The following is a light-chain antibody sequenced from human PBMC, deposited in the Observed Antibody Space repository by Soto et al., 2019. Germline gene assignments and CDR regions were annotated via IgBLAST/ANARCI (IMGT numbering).Light chain of an antibody. V-gene: IGLV6-57*04. CDR1: SGSIASNY. Sequence: NFMLTQPHSVSESPGKTVTISCTRSSGSIASNYVQWYQQRPGSAPTTVIYEDNQRPSGVPDRFSGSIDSSSNSAFLTISGLKTEDEADYYCQSYDSSNHRVFGGGTKLTVL. CDR3: QSYDSSNHRV. CDR2: EDN. J-gene: IGLJ3*02.